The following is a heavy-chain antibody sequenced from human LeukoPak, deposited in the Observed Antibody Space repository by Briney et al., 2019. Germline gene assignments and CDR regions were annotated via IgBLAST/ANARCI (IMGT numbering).Heavy chain of an antibody. J-gene: IGHJ3*02. CDR2: FSGSGGTT. Sequence: GGSLRLSCAASGFIFSDYSMTWVRQAPGKGLEWVSAFSGSGGTTYSADSVKGRFTISRDNSKNTLYLQMNSLRAEDTAVYCCAKDFRSSGDYHSFDIWGQGTTVTVSS. CDR3: AKDFRSSGDYHSFDI. CDR1: GFIFSDYS. D-gene: IGHD2-21*02. V-gene: IGHV3-23*01.